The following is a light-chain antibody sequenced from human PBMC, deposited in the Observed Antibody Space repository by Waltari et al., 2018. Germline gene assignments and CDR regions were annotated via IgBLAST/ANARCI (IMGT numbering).Light chain of an antibody. CDR1: QGVLYTSNNKKN. CDR2: WAS. CDR3: QQNRDTPRT. V-gene: IGKV4-1*01. J-gene: IGKJ1*01. Sequence: DIVMTQSPDSLAVSLGERATINCKSSQGVLYTSNNKKNLAWYKQKPGQPPKLLIYWASPRQSGVPDRFSGSGSETDFTLTISSLQAEDVAVYYCQQNRDTPRTFGQGTKVEIK.